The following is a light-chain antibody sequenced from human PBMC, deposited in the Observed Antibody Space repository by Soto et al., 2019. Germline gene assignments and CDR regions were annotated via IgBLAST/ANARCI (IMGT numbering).Light chain of an antibody. J-gene: IGKJ4*01. Sequence: EIVLTQSPGTLSLSPGERATLSCRASQSVSSTYLAWYQQRPGQAPRLLIYGASSRATGIPDRFSGSGSGTDFTLTISRLEPEYFAVYYCQQYAGSPLAFGGGTKVEIK. CDR1: QSVSSTY. V-gene: IGKV3-20*01. CDR3: QQYAGSPLA. CDR2: GAS.